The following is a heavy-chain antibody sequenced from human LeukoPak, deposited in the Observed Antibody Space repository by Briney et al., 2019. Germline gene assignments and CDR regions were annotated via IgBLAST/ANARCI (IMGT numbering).Heavy chain of an antibody. CDR3: ARQGSSGWYESGWYFDL. Sequence: SETLSLTCTVSGGPISSYYWSWIRQPPGKGLEWIGHIYYSGSTNYNPSLKSRVTISLDTSKNQFSLKLSSVTAADTAVYYCARQGSSGWYESGWYFDLWGRGTLVTVSS. D-gene: IGHD6-19*01. CDR2: IYYSGST. CDR1: GGPISSYY. V-gene: IGHV4-59*08. J-gene: IGHJ2*01.